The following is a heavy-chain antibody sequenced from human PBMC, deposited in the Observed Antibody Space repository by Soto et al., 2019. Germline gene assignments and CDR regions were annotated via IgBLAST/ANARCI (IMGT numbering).Heavy chain of an antibody. Sequence: GGSLRLSCAASGFTFSSYGMHWVRQAPGKGLEWVAVIWYDGSNKYYADSVKGRFTISRDNSKNTLYLQMNSLRAEDTAVYYCARSQLIRGDYMDVWGKGTTVTVSS. V-gene: IGHV3-33*01. CDR1: GFTFSSYG. CDR3: ARSQLIRGDYMDV. J-gene: IGHJ6*03. CDR2: IWYDGSNK. D-gene: IGHD3-16*01.